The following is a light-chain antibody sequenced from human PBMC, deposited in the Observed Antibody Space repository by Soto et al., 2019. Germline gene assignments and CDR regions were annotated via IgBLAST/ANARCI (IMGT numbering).Light chain of an antibody. Sequence: EIVMTQSPGTLSVSPGERVTLSCRASQSVGSNLAWYQHKPGQSPRLLMYGVSTRATGIPARFSGSASGTEFTLTISSLQSEDSAIYYCQHYYSYPYTFGQGTKLEIK. J-gene: IGKJ2*01. V-gene: IGKV3-15*01. CDR1: QSVGSN. CDR3: QHYYSYPYT. CDR2: GVS.